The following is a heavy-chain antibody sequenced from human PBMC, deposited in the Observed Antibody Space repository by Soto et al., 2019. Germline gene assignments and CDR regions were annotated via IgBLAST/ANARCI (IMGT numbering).Heavy chain of an antibody. J-gene: IGHJ6*02. CDR1: GFTCSSYA. CDR2: ISYDGSNN. V-gene: IGHV3-30-3*01. D-gene: IGHD3-3*01. Sequence: QVQLVESGGGVVQTGRSLRLSCAASGFTCSSYALHWVRGAPGKGLEWVAFISYDGSNNYYADSLKGRFTISRDNSKNTLYLQMNSLTADDTAVYYCARETYYDFWSGPYYGMDVWGQATTVTVSS. CDR3: ARETYYDFWSGPYYGMDV.